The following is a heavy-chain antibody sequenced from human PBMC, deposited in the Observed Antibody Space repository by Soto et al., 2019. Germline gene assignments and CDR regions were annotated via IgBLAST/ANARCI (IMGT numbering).Heavy chain of an antibody. CDR1: GGSISGYY. D-gene: IGHD4-4*01. J-gene: IGHJ4*02. V-gene: IGHV4-59*01. Sequence: SETLSLTCNVSGGSISGYYWAWIRQPPGKGLEWIGYIYFTGNANYSPSLKSRVTMSVDMSTNQFSLNLRSVTAADTAVYYCARDSPPDNGGNYGLDYCGQGTVVTVSS. CDR3: ARDSPPDNGGNYGLDY. CDR2: IYFTGNA.